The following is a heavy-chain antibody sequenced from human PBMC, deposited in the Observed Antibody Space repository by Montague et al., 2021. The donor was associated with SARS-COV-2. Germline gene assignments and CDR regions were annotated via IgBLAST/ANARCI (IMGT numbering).Heavy chain of an antibody. V-gene: IGHV6-1*01. J-gene: IGHJ5*02. D-gene: IGHD2-8*01. CDR3: ARDDPYCTNGVCYTGNWFDP. CDR1: GDSVSSNSAA. Sequence: CAISGDSVSSNSAAWNWIRQSPSRGLEWLGRTYYRSKWYNDYAVSVKGRITINPDTSKNQFSLQLNSVTHEDTAVYYCARDDPYCTNGVCYTGNWFDPWGQGTLVTVSS. CDR2: TYYRSKWYN.